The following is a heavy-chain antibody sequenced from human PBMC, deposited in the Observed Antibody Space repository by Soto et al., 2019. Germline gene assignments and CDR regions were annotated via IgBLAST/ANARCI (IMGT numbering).Heavy chain of an antibody. CDR2: INHSGST. Sequence: SETLSLTCAVYGGSFSGYYWSWIRQPPGKGLEWIGEINHSGSTNYNPSLKSRVTISVDTSKNQFSLKLSSVTAADTAVYYCARGFILDYYDSSGYPPHYWGQGTLVTVS. CDR1: GGSFSGYY. J-gene: IGHJ4*02. D-gene: IGHD3-22*01. CDR3: ARGFILDYYDSSGYPPHY. V-gene: IGHV4-34*01.